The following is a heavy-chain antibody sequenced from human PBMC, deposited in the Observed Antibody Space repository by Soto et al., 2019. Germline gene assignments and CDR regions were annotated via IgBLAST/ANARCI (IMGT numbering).Heavy chain of an antibody. CDR2: IYYSGST. J-gene: IGHJ4*02. V-gene: IGHV4-28*01. D-gene: IGHD3-9*01. Sequence: SETLSLTCAVSGYSISSSNWWGWIRQPPGKGLEWIGYIYYSGSTYYNPSLKSRVTMPVDTSKNQFSLKLSSVTAVDTAVYYCARMARDYDILTGQPLDYFDYWGQGTLVTVSS. CDR1: GYSISSSNW. CDR3: ARMARDYDILTGQPLDYFDY.